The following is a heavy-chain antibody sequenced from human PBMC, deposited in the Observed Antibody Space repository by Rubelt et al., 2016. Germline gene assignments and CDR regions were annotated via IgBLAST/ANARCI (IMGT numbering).Heavy chain of an antibody. J-gene: IGHJ3*02. V-gene: IGHV4-59*08. Sequence: QVQLQESGPGLVKPSETLSLTCTVSGGSISSYYWSWIRQPPGKGLEWIGNIYYSGSTNYNPSLKSRVTISVDTSKDQLSLKLSSGAAADTAVYYCARHEQQLAAFDIWGPGTMVTVSS. CDR1: GGSISSYY. D-gene: IGHD6-13*01. CDR3: ARHEQQLAAFDI. CDR2: IYYSGST.